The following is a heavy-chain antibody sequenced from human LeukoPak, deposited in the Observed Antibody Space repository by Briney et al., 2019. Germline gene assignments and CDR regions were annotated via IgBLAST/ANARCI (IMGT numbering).Heavy chain of an antibody. CDR1: GFTFSSYW. CDR3: ARGPNSNWSGLDF. J-gene: IGHJ4*02. CDR2: INNDGSST. Sequence: PGGSLRLSCAASGFTFSSYWMHWVRQAPGKGLVWVSGINNDGSSTKYADSVKGRFTVSRDNAKNTLYLQVNNLRAEDTAVYYCARGPNSNWSGLDFWGQGSLLTVSS. D-gene: IGHD6-6*01. V-gene: IGHV3-74*01.